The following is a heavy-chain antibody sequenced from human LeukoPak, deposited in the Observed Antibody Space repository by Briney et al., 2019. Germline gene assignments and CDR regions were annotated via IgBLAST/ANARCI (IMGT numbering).Heavy chain of an antibody. V-gene: IGHV3-23*01. J-gene: IGHJ6*03. CDR1: GFTFSSFA. CDR3: AREAYNWNYDYYYYMDV. Sequence: GGSLRLSCAASGFTFSSFAMSWVRQAPGEGLEWVSAMSGSGGMTYSADSVKGRFTISRDNAKNSLYLQMNSLRAEDTAVYYCAREAYNWNYDYYYYMDVWGKGTTVTVSS. CDR2: MSGSGGMT. D-gene: IGHD1-7*01.